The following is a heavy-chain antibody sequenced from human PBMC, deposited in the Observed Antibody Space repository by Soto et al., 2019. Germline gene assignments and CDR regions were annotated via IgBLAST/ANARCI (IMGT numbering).Heavy chain of an antibody. D-gene: IGHD5-18*01. CDR3: VRERSGYSYADS. V-gene: IGHV3-23*01. CDR1: GFTFSSYA. J-gene: IGHJ4*02. CDR2: ISGSGANT. Sequence: GGSLRLSCAASGFTFSSYAMSWVRQAPGKGLEWVSAISGSGANTYYTDSVKGRFTISRDNFKNTLYLQMNSLRAEDSAMFYCVRERSGYSYADSWGQGTLVTVYS.